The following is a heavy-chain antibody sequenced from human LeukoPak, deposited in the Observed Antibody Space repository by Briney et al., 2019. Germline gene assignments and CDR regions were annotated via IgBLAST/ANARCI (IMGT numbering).Heavy chain of an antibody. V-gene: IGHV3-64D*06. CDR2: ISDNGGMT. D-gene: IGHD3-10*02. Sequence: GGSLRLSCSASGITFSSHAMHWVRQAPGKGLEYLSGISDNGGMTFYADSVKGRFTISRDNSINTLYLQMSSLRGEDTAVYYCYVRCWTDDIDNWGQGTLVTVSS. J-gene: IGHJ4*02. CDR3: YVRCWTDDIDN. CDR1: GITFSSHA.